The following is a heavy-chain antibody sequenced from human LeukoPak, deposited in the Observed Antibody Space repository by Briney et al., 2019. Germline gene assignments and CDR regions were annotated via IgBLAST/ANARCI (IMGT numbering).Heavy chain of an antibody. D-gene: IGHD4-17*01. CDR3: AKVGTTVTTYYYYYMDV. V-gene: IGHV3-23*01. CDR1: GFTFSSYA. J-gene: IGHJ6*03. Sequence: GGSLRLSCAASGFTFSSYAMSWVRQAPGKGLEWVSGISYSGGNTYYADSVKGRFTISRDNSKNTLYLQMNSLRAEDTALYYCAKVGTTVTTYYYYYMDVWGKGTTVTVSS. CDR2: ISYSGGNT.